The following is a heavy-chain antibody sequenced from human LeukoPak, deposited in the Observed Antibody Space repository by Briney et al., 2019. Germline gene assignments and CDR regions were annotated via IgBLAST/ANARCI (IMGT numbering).Heavy chain of an antibody. CDR3: ARRVSYYHGMDV. J-gene: IGHJ6*02. CDR1: GYSFTIYW. CDR2: IYPGDSDT. Sequence: GESLKISCKGSGYSFTIYWIAWVRQMPGKGLEWMGIIYPGDSDTRYSPSFQGQVTISADKSISTAYLQLSSLKASDTAIYYRARRVSYYHGMDVWGQGTTVTVSS. V-gene: IGHV5-51*01.